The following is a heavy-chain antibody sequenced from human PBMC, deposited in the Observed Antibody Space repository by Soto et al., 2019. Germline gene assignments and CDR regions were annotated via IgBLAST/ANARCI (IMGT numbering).Heavy chain of an antibody. CDR3: GRSVVGATGEILYNAMDV. D-gene: IGHD1-26*01. CDR1: GYTFTGYS. J-gene: IGHJ6*02. CDR2: IDAANGNT. V-gene: IGHV1-3*01. Sequence: QVQLVQSGAEVKKPGASVKVSCKASGYTFTGYSIHWVRQAPGQRLEWMGWIDAANGNTKYSRRFQGRVSITSDTSASPAYMELSGLRSEDTAVYYWGRSVVGATGEILYNAMDVWGQGTTVTVSS.